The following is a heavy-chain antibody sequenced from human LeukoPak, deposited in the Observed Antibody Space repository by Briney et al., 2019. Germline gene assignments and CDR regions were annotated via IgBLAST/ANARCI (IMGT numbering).Heavy chain of an antibody. D-gene: IGHD3-16*01. CDR3: ASVGDYDHLIDY. CDR2: IYTSGST. CDR1: GGSISSGSYY. Sequence: SETLSLTCTVSGGSISSGSYYWSWIRQPAGKGLEWIGRIYTSGSTNYNPSLKSRVTISVDTSKNQFSLELSSVTAADSAVYYCASVGDYDHLIDYWGQGTLVTVSS. J-gene: IGHJ4*02. V-gene: IGHV4-61*02.